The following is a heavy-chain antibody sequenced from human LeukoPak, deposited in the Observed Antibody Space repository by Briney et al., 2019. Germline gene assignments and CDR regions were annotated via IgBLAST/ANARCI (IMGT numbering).Heavy chain of an antibody. CDR1: GGSISSYY. CDR2: IYYSGST. J-gene: IGHJ4*02. CDR3: ARGGSYYYDSSGYYDY. D-gene: IGHD3-22*01. Sequence: SETLSLXCTVSGGSISSYYWSWIRQPPGKGLEWIGYIYYSGSTNYNPSLKSRVTISVDTSKNQFSLKLSSVTAADTAVYYCARGGSYYYDSSGYYDYWGQGTLVTVSS. V-gene: IGHV4-59*01.